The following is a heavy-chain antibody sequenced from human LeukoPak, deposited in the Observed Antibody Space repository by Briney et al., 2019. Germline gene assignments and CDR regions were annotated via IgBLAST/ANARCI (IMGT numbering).Heavy chain of an antibody. J-gene: IGHJ4*02. CDR1: GFTSNTYG. CDR3: AKDMAASGSVRVFDC. Sequence: GGSLRLSCAASGFTSNTYGMHWVRQAPGKGLEWVTFIRYDGSNKYYADSVKGRFTISRDNSKNTLYLQMNSLRVEDTAEYYCAKDMAASGSVRVFDCWGQGTLVTVSS. D-gene: IGHD6-13*01. CDR2: IRYDGSNK. V-gene: IGHV3-30*02.